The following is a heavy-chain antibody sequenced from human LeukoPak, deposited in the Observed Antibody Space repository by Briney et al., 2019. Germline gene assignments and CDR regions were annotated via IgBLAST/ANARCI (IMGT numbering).Heavy chain of an antibody. D-gene: IGHD3-3*01. CDR3: ARDHPYYDFWSGYSRAFDI. Sequence: GGSLRLSCAASGFTFSDYYMSWIRQAPGKGLEWVSYISSSSSTIYYADSVRGRFTISRDNAKNSLYLQMNSLRAEDTAVYYCARDHPYYDFWSGYSRAFDIWGQGTMVTVSS. CDR1: GFTFSDYY. V-gene: IGHV3-11*04. CDR2: ISSSSSTI. J-gene: IGHJ3*02.